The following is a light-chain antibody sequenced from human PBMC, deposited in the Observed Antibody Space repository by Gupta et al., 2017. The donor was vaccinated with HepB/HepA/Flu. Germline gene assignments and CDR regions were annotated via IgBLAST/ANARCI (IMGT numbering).Light chain of an antibody. J-gene: IGKJ3*01. CDR1: QSVSSN. Sequence: EIVMTQSPATLSVSPGERATLSCRASQSVSSNLAWYQQKPGQAPRLLIYGASTRDTGITARFSGSGYGKEFTLTISSRQEEEFAVYYCQQYKNWPPFTFGHGTKVDIK. CDR3: QQYKNWPPFT. CDR2: GAS. V-gene: IGKV3-15*01.